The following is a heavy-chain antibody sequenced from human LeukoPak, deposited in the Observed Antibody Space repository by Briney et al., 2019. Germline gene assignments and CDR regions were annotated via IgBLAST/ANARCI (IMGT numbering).Heavy chain of an antibody. CDR3: ARKTVGATEGYYFDY. D-gene: IGHD1-26*01. J-gene: IGHJ4*02. CDR1: GGSISSSSYY. CDR2: IYHSGST. V-gene: IGHV4-39*07. Sequence: SETLSLTCTVSGGSISSSSYYWGWIRQPPGKGLEWIGSIYHSGSTNYNPSLKSRVTISVDTSKNQFSLKLSSVTAADTAMFYCARKTVGATEGYYFDYWGQGTLVTVSS.